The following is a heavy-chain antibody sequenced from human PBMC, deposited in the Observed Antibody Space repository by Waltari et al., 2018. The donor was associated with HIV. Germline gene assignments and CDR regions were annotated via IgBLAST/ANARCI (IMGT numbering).Heavy chain of an antibody. V-gene: IGHV4-59*01. Sequence: QVQLQESGPGLVKPSETLSLTCSVSGGSITGYYWSWIRQPPGKVLEWFGYIYHSGNTNDKPSLKSRVTISVDTSKNQLSLNLSSVTAADTAVYFCARCPYQYSPYYFDYWGQGALVTVSS. J-gene: IGHJ4*02. CDR3: ARCPYQYSPYYFDY. CDR1: GGSITGYY. CDR2: IYHSGNT. D-gene: IGHD1-26*01.